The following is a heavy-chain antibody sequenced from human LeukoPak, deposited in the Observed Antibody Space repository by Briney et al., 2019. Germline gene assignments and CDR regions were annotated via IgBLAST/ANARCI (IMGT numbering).Heavy chain of an antibody. D-gene: IGHD3-16*01. CDR3: AKDFETRKEAWLRYPDY. V-gene: IGHV3-30*02. CDR1: GFTFSSYG. J-gene: IGHJ4*02. CDR2: IWYDGSNK. Sequence: GGSLRLSCAASGFTFSSYGMHWVRQAPGKGLEWVAVIWYDGSNKYYADSVKGRFTISRDNSMNTLSLQMDSLRVEDTGVYYCAKDFETRKEAWLRYPDYWGQGTLVTVSS.